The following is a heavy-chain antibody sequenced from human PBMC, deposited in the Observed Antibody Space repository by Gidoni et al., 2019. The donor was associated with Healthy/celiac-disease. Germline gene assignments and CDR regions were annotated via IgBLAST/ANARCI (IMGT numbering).Heavy chain of an antibody. Sequence: EVQLVESGGVVVQPGGSLRLSCAASGFSFDDYAMHWVRQAPGKGLEWVSLISGDGGSTYYADSVKGRFTISRDNSKNSLYLQMNSLRAEDTALYYCAKAEERWGWFGELYLDYWGQGTLVTVSS. CDR1: GFSFDDYA. V-gene: IGHV3-43D*03. CDR3: AKAEERWGWFGELYLDY. J-gene: IGHJ4*02. CDR2: ISGDGGST. D-gene: IGHD3-10*01.